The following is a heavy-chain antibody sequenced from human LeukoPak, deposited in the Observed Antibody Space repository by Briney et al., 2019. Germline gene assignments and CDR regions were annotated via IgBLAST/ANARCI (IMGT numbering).Heavy chain of an antibody. D-gene: IGHD3-22*01. Sequence: GGSLRLSCAASGFTFSNAWMNWVRQAPGKGLEWVGHIKSKTDGGTTDYAAPVKGRFTISRDDSKNTLYLQMNSLKTEDTAVYYCTISYDSSGYYPWDWGQGTLVTVPS. CDR3: TISYDSSGYYPWD. V-gene: IGHV3-15*07. J-gene: IGHJ4*02. CDR1: GFTFSNAW. CDR2: IKSKTDGGTT.